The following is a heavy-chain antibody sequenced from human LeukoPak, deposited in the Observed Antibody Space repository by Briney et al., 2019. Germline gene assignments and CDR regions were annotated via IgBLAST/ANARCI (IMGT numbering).Heavy chain of an antibody. CDR2: ISDSGGIA. J-gene: IGHJ5*01. CDR1: GFTFSNYG. CDR3: AKDGGVNWGNWFDS. Sequence: GGSLRLSCAASGFTFSNYGMSWVRQAREQGLEWVSPISDSGGIAYYADSVKGRFTISRDNSRSTLYLQMNSPRAEDTAEYYCAKDGGVNWGNWFDSWGQGTLVTVSS. V-gene: IGHV3-23*01. D-gene: IGHD3-16*01.